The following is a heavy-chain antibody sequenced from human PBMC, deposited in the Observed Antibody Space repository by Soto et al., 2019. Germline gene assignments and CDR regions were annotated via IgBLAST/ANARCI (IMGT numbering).Heavy chain of an antibody. J-gene: IGHJ4*02. CDR3: ARGGGIVLVVAASSPYYFDY. V-gene: IGHV1-69*12. CDR2: IIPICSTI. CDR1: GGTMSSFA. Sequence: QVQLVQSGAEVKRPGSSVKVSCMASGGTMSSFAIIWVRQAPGQGLEWMGAIIPICSTIKYAQKFQGRVTITADESTSTAYMELSSLSSEDTAVYYCARGGGIVLVVAASSPYYFDYWGQGTLVTVSS. D-gene: IGHD2-15*01.